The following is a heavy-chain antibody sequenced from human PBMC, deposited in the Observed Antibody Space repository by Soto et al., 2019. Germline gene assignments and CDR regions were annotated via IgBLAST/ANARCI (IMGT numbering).Heavy chain of an antibody. D-gene: IGHD2-15*01. CDR3: ARDDGLCDGGRCYGVPLDV. CDR1: GFTVSSKY. V-gene: IGHV3-66*01. J-gene: IGHJ6*04. Sequence: EVQLVESGGGLVQPGGSLRLSCAASGFTVSSKYMSWVRQAPGKGLEWVSLIQSGGPTYYADSVKGRFTISRDTSENTVHLQMDSLRAEDTAIYYCARDDGLCDGGRCYGVPLDVWGKGTKVTVSS. CDR2: IQSGGPT.